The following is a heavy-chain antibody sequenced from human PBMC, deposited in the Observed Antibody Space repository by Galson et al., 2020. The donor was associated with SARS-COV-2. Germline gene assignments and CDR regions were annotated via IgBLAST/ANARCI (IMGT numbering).Heavy chain of an antibody. CDR2: ISSSSSTI. V-gene: IGHV3-48*04. Sequence: GGSLRLSCAASGFTFSSYSMNWVRQAPGKGLEWVSYISSSSSTIYYADSVKGRFTISRDNAKNSLYLQMNSLRAEDTAVYYCARDTSSITIFGGVIRYFDYWGQGTLVTVSS. CDR3: ARDTSSITIFGGVIRYFDY. D-gene: IGHD3-3*01. CDR1: GFTFSSYS. J-gene: IGHJ4*02.